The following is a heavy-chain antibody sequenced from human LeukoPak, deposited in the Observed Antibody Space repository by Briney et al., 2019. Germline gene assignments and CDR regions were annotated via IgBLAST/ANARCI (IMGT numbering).Heavy chain of an antibody. D-gene: IGHD4-17*01. V-gene: IGHV4-31*03. CDR3: ARDTPGDYGDPDYFDY. Sequence: PSETLSLTCTVSGGSISSGGYYWSWIRQHPGKGLEWIGYIYYSGSTYYNPSLKSRVTISVDTSKNQFSLKLNSVTAADTAVYYCARDTPGDYGDPDYFDYWGQGTLVTVSS. J-gene: IGHJ4*02. CDR1: GGSISSGGYY. CDR2: IYYSGST.